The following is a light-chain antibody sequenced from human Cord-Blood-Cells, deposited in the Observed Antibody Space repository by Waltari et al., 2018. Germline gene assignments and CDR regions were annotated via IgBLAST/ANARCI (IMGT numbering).Light chain of an antibody. J-gene: IGKJ1*01. CDR1: QSVGSH. V-gene: IGKV3-15*01. CDR3: QQYNNWPAT. CDR2: GAS. Sequence: EIVMTQSPATLSVSPGERATLSCRASQSVGSHLAWYQQKPGQAPRLLIYGASTRATGIPARFSGSGSGTEFTLTISSLQSEDVAVYYCQQYNNWPATFGQGTKVEIK.